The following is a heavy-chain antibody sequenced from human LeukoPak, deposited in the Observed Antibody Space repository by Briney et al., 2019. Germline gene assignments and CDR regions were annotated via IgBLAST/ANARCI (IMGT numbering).Heavy chain of an antibody. CDR1: GFTVSSNY. V-gene: IGHV3-53*01. D-gene: IGHD6-19*01. Sequence: GGSLRLSCAASGFTVSSNYMSWVRQAPGKGLEWVSSIYNSGARTFYADSVKGRFTVSRDNSKNTLYLEMNSLRAEDTAIYFCAKDVVPDSGWDLDHWGQGTLVTVSS. CDR2: IYNSGART. J-gene: IGHJ4*02. CDR3: AKDVVPDSGWDLDH.